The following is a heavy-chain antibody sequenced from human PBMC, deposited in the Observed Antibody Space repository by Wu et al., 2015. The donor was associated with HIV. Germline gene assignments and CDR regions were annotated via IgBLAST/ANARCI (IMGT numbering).Heavy chain of an antibody. J-gene: IGHJ4*02. V-gene: IGHV1-2*02. CDR1: GGTFSSDA. CDR2: INPYSGAR. Sequence: QVQLVQSGAEVKEPGSSVKVSCKASGGTFSSDAVSWVRQAPGQGLEWVGWINPYSGARDYAQKFQGRVTMTRDTSISTAYMELSRLRSDDTAVYYCARGQWGYYWGQGTLVTVSS. D-gene: IGHD6-19*01. CDR3: ARGQWGYY.